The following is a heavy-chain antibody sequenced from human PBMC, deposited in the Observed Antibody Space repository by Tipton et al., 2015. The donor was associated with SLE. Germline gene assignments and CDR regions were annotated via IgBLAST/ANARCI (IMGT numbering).Heavy chain of an antibody. J-gene: IGHJ4*02. CDR3: ARIDGAYDQFYLDY. Sequence: TLSLTCIVSGGSISSSFYFWSWIRQRPGKGLEWIGYIHYSGTTYYNPSLESRLTISVDTSKNQFSLNLNSVTAADTAVYYCARIDGAYDQFYLDYWGQGSLVTVSS. CDR1: GGSISSSFYF. CDR2: IHYSGTT. V-gene: IGHV4-31*03. D-gene: IGHD4-17*01.